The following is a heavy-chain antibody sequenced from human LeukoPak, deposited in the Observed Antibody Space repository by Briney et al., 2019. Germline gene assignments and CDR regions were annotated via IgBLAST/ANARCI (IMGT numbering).Heavy chain of an antibody. CDR1: GGSMGSSSYF. D-gene: IGHD3-16*01. Sequence: SETLSLTCAVSGGSMGSSSYFWGWIRQSPGKGLEWIGSIYYSGSTYYNPSLKSRVTISVDTSKNQFSLKLSSVVAADTAVYYCARDQGGVGYWGQGTLVTVSS. J-gene: IGHJ4*02. V-gene: IGHV4-39*02. CDR3: ARDQGGVGY. CDR2: IYYSGST.